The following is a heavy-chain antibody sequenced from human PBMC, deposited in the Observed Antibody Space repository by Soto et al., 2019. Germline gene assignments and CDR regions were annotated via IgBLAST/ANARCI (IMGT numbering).Heavy chain of an antibody. V-gene: IGHV4-30-4*01. Sequence: PSETLSLTCTVSGGSVTSGDNYCSWIPQPPGNGLEWIGYIYYSGTTYYNPSLKRRVTISVYTSKNHVSLKLTYVTAPDTAVYLCAREVLDIAIVPEDYYGMDVWGQGTTVNVS. CDR1: GGSVTSGDNY. J-gene: IGHJ6*02. CDR3: AREVLDIAIVPEDYYGMDV. D-gene: IGHD2-2*01. CDR2: IYYSGTT.